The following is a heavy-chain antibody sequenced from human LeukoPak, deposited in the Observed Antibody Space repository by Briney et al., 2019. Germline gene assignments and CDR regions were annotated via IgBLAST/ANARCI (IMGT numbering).Heavy chain of an antibody. CDR2: INPNNGGT. CDR3: ARDLSGWYGDFDY. CDR1: GYTFTGYY. J-gene: IGHJ4*02. D-gene: IGHD6-19*01. Sequence: GASVKVSCKASGYTFTGYYIHWVRQAPGQGLEWMRRINPNNGGTNYAQKFQGRVTMTRDTSKSTAYMELSRLRSDDTAVYYCARDLSGWYGDFDYWGQGTLVTVSS. V-gene: IGHV1-2*06.